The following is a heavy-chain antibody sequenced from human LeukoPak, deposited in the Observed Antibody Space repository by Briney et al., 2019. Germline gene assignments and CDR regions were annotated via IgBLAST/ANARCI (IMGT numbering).Heavy chain of an antibody. CDR3: ARVQRGYSYNPLGYYYYYMDV. J-gene: IGHJ6*03. V-gene: IGHV3-7*01. D-gene: IGHD5-18*01. Sequence: GGSLRLSCAASGFTFISYWLTWVRQAPGKGLEWVANIKQDGSEKYYVGSMKGRFTISRDDAKNSLYLQMNSLRAEDTAVYYCARVQRGYSYNPLGYYYYYMDVWGKGTTVTVSS. CDR2: IKQDGSEK. CDR1: GFTFISYW.